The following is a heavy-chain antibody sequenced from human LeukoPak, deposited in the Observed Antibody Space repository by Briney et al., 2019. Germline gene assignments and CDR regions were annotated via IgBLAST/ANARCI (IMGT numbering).Heavy chain of an antibody. CDR1: GFTFSTYS. J-gene: IGHJ4*02. Sequence: GGSLRLSCAASGFTFSTYSMNWVRQAPGKGLEWVSYISSSGSTIYYADSVKGRFTISRDNAKNSLYLQMNSLRAEDTAVYYCARDIVATMGYFDYWGQGTLVTVSS. CDR3: ARDIVATMGYFDY. D-gene: IGHD5-12*01. CDR2: ISSSGSTI. V-gene: IGHV3-48*04.